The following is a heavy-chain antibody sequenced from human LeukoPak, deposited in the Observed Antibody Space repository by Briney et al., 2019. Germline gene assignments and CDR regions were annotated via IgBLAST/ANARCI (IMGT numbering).Heavy chain of an antibody. V-gene: IGHV4-59*01. CDR2: IHYSGST. CDR3: ARGGVLKSVDY. CDR1: GGSISSYY. D-gene: IGHD3-16*01. Sequence: PSETLSLTCTVSGGSISSYYWSWIRQPPGKGLEWIGYIHYSGSTHYNPSLKSRVTISVDTSKNQVSLKLRSVTAADTAVYYCARGGVLKSVDYWGQGTLVAVSS. J-gene: IGHJ4*02.